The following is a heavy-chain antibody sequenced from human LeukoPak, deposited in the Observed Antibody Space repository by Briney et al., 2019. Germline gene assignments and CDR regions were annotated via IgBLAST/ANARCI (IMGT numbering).Heavy chain of an antibody. CDR1: GYTFKGHY. J-gene: IGHJ3*01. D-gene: IGHD3-10*01. CDR2: INHNSGGT. V-gene: IGHV1-2*02. Sequence: SVKVSCKACGYTFKGHYIHWVRQAPAQGLEGMGWINHNSGGTNYAQEFQGRVTMTRDTSISTAYIELSRLRSDDTAVYYCAREDGVSSDDAFDLWGQGTMVTIS. CDR3: AREDGVSSDDAFDL.